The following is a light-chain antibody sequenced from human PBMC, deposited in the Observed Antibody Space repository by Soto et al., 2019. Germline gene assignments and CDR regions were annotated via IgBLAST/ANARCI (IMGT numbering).Light chain of an antibody. CDR2: EDN. Sequence: NFMLTQPHSVSESPGKTVTISCTGSSGSIASNYVQWYQQRPGSAPTIVIFEDNQRPSGVPDRFSDSIDTSSNSASLTISGLKTEDEADYYCQSYDSDSQGVFGGGTKLTVL. CDR1: SGSIASNY. V-gene: IGLV6-57*02. J-gene: IGLJ3*02. CDR3: QSYDSDSQGV.